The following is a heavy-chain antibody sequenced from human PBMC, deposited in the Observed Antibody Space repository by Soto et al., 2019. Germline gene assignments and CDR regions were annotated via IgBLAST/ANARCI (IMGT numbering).Heavy chain of an antibody. CDR2: ISSSSSYI. CDR1: GFTFSSYS. V-gene: IGHV3-21*01. J-gene: IGHJ3*02. Sequence: GGSLRLSCAAPGFTFSSYSMNWVRQAPGKGLEWVSSISSSSSYIYYADSVKGRFTISRDNAKNSLYLQMNSLRAEDTAVYYCARVGDYTDAFDIWGQGTMVTVSS. D-gene: IGHD4-4*01. CDR3: ARVGDYTDAFDI.